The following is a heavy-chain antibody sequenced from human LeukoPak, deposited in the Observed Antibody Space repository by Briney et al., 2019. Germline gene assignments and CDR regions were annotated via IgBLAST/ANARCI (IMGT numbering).Heavy chain of an antibody. CDR3: ATYRQVLLPFES. V-gene: IGHV3-23*01. Sequence: GGSLRLSSAASGFTFSTFAMIWVRQPPGKGLEWVSSIFPSGGEIHYADSVRGRFTISRDNSKSTLSLQMNSLRAEDTAIYYCATYRQVLLPFESWGQGTLVTVSS. CDR1: GFTFSTFA. D-gene: IGHD2-8*02. CDR2: IFPSGGEI. J-gene: IGHJ4*02.